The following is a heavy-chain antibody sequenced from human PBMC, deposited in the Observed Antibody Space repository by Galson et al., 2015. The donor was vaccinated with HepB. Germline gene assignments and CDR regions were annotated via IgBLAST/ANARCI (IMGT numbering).Heavy chain of an antibody. Sequence: QSGAEVKKPGESLKISCKGSGYSFTSYWIGWVRQMPGKGLEWMGIIYPGDSDTRYSPSFQGQVTISADKSISTAYLQWSSLKASDTAMYYCARFLSSASPRSYSSSWYGYYYYGMDVWGQGTTVTVSS. J-gene: IGHJ6*02. D-gene: IGHD6-13*01. CDR3: ARFLSSASPRSYSSSWYGYYYYGMDV. CDR1: GYSFTSYW. CDR2: IYPGDSDT. V-gene: IGHV5-51*01.